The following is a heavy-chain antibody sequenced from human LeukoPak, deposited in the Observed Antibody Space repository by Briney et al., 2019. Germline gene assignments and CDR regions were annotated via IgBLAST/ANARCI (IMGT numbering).Heavy chain of an antibody. CDR2: IRGEANSYAT. V-gene: IGHV3-73*01. Sequence: PGGSLRLSCAASGFTFSGSTMHWVRQASGKGLEWVGRIRGEANSYATAYAASVKGRFTISRDDSKNTAYLQMNSLKTEDTAVYYCTRVLRVGSGWYMDYYMDVWGKGTTVTVSS. CDR1: GFTFSGST. D-gene: IGHD6-19*01. J-gene: IGHJ6*03. CDR3: TRVLRVGSGWYMDYYMDV.